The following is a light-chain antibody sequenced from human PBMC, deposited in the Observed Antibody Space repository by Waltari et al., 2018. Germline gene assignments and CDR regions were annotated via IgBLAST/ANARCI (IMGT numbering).Light chain of an antibody. Sequence: DIQMTQSPSSLSAFVGARVTITCRASQSISSYLNWYQQKPGKAPKLLIFGASGLQSGVPSRFSGSGSGTDFTLTISSLQPEDFATYYCQQSSTTLWTFGQGTKVEIK. V-gene: IGKV1-39*01. J-gene: IGKJ1*01. CDR3: QQSSTTLWT. CDR2: GAS. CDR1: QSISSY.